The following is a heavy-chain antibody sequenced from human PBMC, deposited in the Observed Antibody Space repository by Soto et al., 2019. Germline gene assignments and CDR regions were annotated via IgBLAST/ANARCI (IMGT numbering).Heavy chain of an antibody. CDR1: GGSISSGDYY. CDR3: AHTPPKWGPAAPFDF. J-gene: IGHJ4*02. Sequence: QVQLQESGPGLVKPSQTLSLTCTVSGGSISSGDYYWNWIRQHPGQGLEYIGYIYYSGNTYYNPSLKSRVTISVDTSKNQFSLKLTSVTAADTAVYYCAHTPPKWGPAAPFDFWGQGTLVTVSS. D-gene: IGHD2-2*01. CDR2: IYYSGNT. V-gene: IGHV4-31*03.